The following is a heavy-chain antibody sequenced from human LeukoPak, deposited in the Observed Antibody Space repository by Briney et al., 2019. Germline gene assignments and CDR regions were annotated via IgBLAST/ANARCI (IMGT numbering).Heavy chain of an antibody. V-gene: IGHV4-34*01. CDR1: GGSFSGYY. Sequence: PSETLSLTCAVYGGSFSGYYWSWIRQPPGKGLEWIGEINHSGSTNYNPSLKSRVTISVDTSKNQFSLKLSSVTAADTAVYYCERGRLYCSSTSCFYYYYYYMDVWGKGTTVTVSS. D-gene: IGHD2-2*01. CDR2: INHSGST. CDR3: ERGRLYCSSTSCFYYYYYYMDV. J-gene: IGHJ6*03.